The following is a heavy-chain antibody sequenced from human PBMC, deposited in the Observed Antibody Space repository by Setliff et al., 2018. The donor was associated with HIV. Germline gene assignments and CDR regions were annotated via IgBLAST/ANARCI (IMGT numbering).Heavy chain of an antibody. Sequence: SETLSLTCTVSGDSINNAGYYWSWIRQPAGKGLEWIGHMYTSGSPTYNPSLKSRVTISVDTSKNQFSLKLSSVTAADTAVYYCVSQPESRWQIEYWGQGTLVTVSS. V-gene: IGHV4-61*09. CDR3: VSQPESRWQIEY. CDR2: MYTSGSP. J-gene: IGHJ4*02. CDR1: GDSINNAGYY. D-gene: IGHD3-10*01.